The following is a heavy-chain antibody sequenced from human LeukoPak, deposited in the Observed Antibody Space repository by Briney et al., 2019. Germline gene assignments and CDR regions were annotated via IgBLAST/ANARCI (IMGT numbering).Heavy chain of an antibody. CDR3: ARDFGVNRDYVWGSAVDY. Sequence: ASVTVSCKASGYTFTGYYMHWVRQAPGQGLEWMGWINPNSGGTNYAQKFQGRVTMTRDTSISTTYMELSRLRSDDAAVYYCARDFGVNRDYVWGSAVDYWGQGTLVTVSS. J-gene: IGHJ4*02. V-gene: IGHV1-2*02. CDR2: INPNSGGT. D-gene: IGHD3-16*01. CDR1: GYTFTGYY.